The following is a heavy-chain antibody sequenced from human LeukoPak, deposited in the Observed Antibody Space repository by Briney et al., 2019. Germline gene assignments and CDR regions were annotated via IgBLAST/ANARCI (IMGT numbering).Heavy chain of an antibody. CDR2: INPSGGST. CDR3: ARQGTIAAAGTGGWFDP. J-gene: IGHJ5*02. CDR1: GYTFTSYY. V-gene: IGHV1-46*01. D-gene: IGHD6-13*01. Sequence: GASVKVSCKASGYTFTSYYMHWVRQAPGQGLEWMGIINPSGGSTSYAQKFQGRVTMTRDTSTSTVYMELSSLRSEDTAVYYCARQGTIAAAGTGGWFDPWGQETLVTVSS.